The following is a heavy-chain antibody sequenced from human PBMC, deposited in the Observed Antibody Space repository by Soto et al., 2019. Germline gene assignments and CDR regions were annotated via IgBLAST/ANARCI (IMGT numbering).Heavy chain of an antibody. V-gene: IGHV4-59*08. J-gene: IGHJ4*02. D-gene: IGHD4-17*01. CDR3: ARQTTVTYHFDN. Sequence: ETLSLTCTVSGGPINTYYWSWIRQSPGKGLEWIGFIDYGGTTKYNPSLKSRVIISVDTSKSQFSLKLRSVTAADTAVYYCARQTTVTYHFDNWGQGTLVTVSS. CDR1: GGPINTYY. CDR2: IDYGGTT.